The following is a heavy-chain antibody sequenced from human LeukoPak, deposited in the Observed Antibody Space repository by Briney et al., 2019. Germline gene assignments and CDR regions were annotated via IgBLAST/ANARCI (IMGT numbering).Heavy chain of an antibody. J-gene: IGHJ3*02. CDR1: GGSISSYY. Sequence: PSETLSLTCTVSGGSISSYYWSWIRQPPGKGLEWIGYIYYSGSTNYNPSLQSRVTISVDTSKNQFSLKLSSVTAADTAVYYCARAVPYYYGSGSYITEAFDIWGQGTMVTVSS. CDR3: ARAVPYYYGSGSYITEAFDI. V-gene: IGHV4-59*01. CDR2: IYYSGST. D-gene: IGHD3-10*01.